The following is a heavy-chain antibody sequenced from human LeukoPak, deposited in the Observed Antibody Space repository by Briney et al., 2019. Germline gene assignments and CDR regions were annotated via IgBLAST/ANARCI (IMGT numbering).Heavy chain of an antibody. CDR1: GGSFSGYF. D-gene: IGHD3-10*01. V-gene: IGHV4-34*09. CDR2: IYYSGST. J-gene: IGHJ4*02. CDR3: ARASTYYYGSGEAAVDY. Sequence: PSETLSLTCAVYGGSFSGYFWSWIRQPPGKGLEWIGYIYYSGSTYYNPSLKSRVTISVDTSKNQFSLKLSSVTAADTAVYYCARASTYYYGSGEAAVDYWGQGTLVTVSS.